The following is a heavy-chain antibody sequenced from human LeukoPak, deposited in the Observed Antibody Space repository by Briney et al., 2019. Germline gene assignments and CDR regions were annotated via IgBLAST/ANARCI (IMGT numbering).Heavy chain of an antibody. D-gene: IGHD3-10*01. Sequence: SVKVSCKASGFTFTSSAMQWVRQARGQRLEWIGWIVVGSGNTNYAQKFQERVTITRDMSTSTAYMELSSLRSEDTAVYYCARPGSGSYPKGWFDPWGQGTLVTVSS. CDR1: GFTFTSSA. V-gene: IGHV1-58*02. CDR3: ARPGSGSYPKGWFDP. J-gene: IGHJ5*02. CDR2: IVVGSGNT.